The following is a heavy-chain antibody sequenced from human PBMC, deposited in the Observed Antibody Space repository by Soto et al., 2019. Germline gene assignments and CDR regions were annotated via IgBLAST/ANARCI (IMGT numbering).Heavy chain of an antibody. CDR3: ADLSRYCTSSNCD. CDR2: IGTSAST. J-gene: IGHJ4*02. Sequence: ESGGGLVQPGGSLRLSCAASGFTFSSYSMSWVRHAPGTGLEWVSTIGTSASTYYGDSVRGRFTISRDNSRNTLYLQMNSLRAEDTAVYYCADLSRYCTSSNCDWGQGTLVTVSS. V-gene: IGHV3-23*01. D-gene: IGHD2-2*01. CDR1: GFTFSSYS.